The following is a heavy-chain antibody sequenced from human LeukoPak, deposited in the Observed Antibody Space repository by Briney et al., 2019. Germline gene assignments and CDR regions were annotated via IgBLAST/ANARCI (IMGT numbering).Heavy chain of an antibody. V-gene: IGHV1-69*04. CDR2: ITPILGIA. CDR1: GGTFSSYA. CDR3: ARDRYVNSGFYYGMDV. D-gene: IGHD3-10*01. Sequence: SVKVSCKASGGTFSSYAISWVRQAPGQGLEWMGRITPILGIANYAQKFQGRVTITADKSTSTAYMELSSLRSEDTAVYYCARDRYVNSGFYYGMDVWGQGTTVTVSS. J-gene: IGHJ6*02.